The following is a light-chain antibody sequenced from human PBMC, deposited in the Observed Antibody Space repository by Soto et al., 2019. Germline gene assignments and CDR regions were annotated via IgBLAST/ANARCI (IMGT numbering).Light chain of an antibody. CDR1: QSISNY. V-gene: IGKV1-39*01. CDR2: AAF. J-gene: IGKJ1*01. CDR3: QQTYTTPRT. Sequence: DIQMTQSPSSLSASVGDRVTITCRASQSISNYLNWYQQRPGKAPKLLIYAAFSLHSAVPSRFSGSGSGTDFTLSINSLQPDDFATYYCQQTYTTPRTFGQGTKVEIK.